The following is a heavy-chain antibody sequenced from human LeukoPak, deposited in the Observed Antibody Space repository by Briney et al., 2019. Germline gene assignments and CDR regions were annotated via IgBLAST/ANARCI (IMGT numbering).Heavy chain of an antibody. Sequence: PSETLSLTCTVSGGSISSSSYYWGWIRQPPGKGLEWIGSIYYSGSTYYNPSLKSRVTISVDKSKNQFSLKLSSVTAADTAVYYCARVRRYYDSMALGYYYYMDVWGKGTTVTVSS. V-gene: IGHV4-39*07. CDR3: ARVRRYYDSMALGYYYYMDV. CDR1: GGSISSSSYY. CDR2: IYYSGST. D-gene: IGHD3-22*01. J-gene: IGHJ6*03.